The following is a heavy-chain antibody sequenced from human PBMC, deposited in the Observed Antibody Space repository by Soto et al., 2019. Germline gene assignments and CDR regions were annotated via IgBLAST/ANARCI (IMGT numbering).Heavy chain of an antibody. V-gene: IGHV5-51*01. CDR1: GYSFTSYW. CDR3: ARTRRDGYNYDGFDI. D-gene: IGHD5-18*01. CDR2: IYPGDSGT. Sequence: GESLKISCKGSGYSFTSYWIGWVRQMPGKGLEWMGIIYPGDSGTRYSPSFQGQVTISADKSISTAYLQWSSLKASDTALYYCARTRRDGYNYDGFDIWGQGTMVTVSS. J-gene: IGHJ3*02.